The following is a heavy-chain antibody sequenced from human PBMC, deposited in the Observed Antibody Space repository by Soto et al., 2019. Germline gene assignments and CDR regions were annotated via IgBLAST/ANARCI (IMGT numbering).Heavy chain of an antibody. V-gene: IGHV3-11*01. D-gene: IGHD5-18*01. CDR3: ARDCRALCSGYDSDTAMVKVVSDYYYYYGMDV. J-gene: IGHJ6*02. Sequence: GGSLRLSCAASGFTLSDYYMSWIRQAPGKGLEGVSYISSSGSTIYYVDSMKGRFTISRDNAKNSLYLQMNSLRAEDTAVYYCARDCRALCSGYDSDTAMVKVVSDYYYYYGMDVWGQGTTVTVSS. CDR2: ISSSGSTI. CDR1: GFTLSDYY.